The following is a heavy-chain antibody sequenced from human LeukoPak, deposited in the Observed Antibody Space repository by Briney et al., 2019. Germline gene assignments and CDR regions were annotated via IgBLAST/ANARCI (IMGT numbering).Heavy chain of an antibody. CDR2: IYYSGST. CDR3: ARHLDSSGWSKSFDY. J-gene: IGHJ4*02. Sequence: PSETLSLTCTVSVGSISSSSYYWGWIRQPPGKGLEWIGSIYYSGSTYYNPSLKSRATISVDTSKNQFSLKLSSVTAADTAVYYCARHLDSSGWSKSFDYWGQGTLVTVSS. CDR1: VGSISSSSYY. D-gene: IGHD6-19*01. V-gene: IGHV4-39*01.